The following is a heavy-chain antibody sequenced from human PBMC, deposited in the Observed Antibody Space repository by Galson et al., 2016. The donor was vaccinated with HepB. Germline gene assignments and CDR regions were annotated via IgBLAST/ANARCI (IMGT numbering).Heavy chain of an antibody. CDR2: ISGSGGST. CDR1: GFTFSSYA. Sequence: SLRLSCAASGFTFSSYAMSWVRQAPGKGLEWVSAISGSGGSTYYADSVKGRFTISRDNSKNTLYLQMNSLRAEDTAVYYRARNPGASTWGWGQGTLVTVAS. CDR3: ARNPGASTWG. D-gene: IGHD6-13*01. V-gene: IGHV3-23*01. J-gene: IGHJ4*02.